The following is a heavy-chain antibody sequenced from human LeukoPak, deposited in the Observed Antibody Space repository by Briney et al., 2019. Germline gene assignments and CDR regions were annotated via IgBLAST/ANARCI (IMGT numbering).Heavy chain of an antibody. CDR1: GFTFSRYW. D-gene: IGHD4-23*01. Sequence: PGGSLRLSCEASGFTFSRYWMHWDRQAPGKGLVWVSRIKSDGKTNYADSVKGRFTISRDNAKNTVSLQMDSLRAEDTAVYFCARVYGGNAAFDHWGQGTLVTVSS. CDR3: ARVYGGNAAFDH. V-gene: IGHV3-74*01. J-gene: IGHJ4*02. CDR2: IKSDGKT.